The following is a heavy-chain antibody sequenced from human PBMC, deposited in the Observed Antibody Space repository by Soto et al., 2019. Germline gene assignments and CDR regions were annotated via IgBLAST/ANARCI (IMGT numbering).Heavy chain of an antibody. Sequence: GESLKISCKGSGYSFTSYWISWVRQMPGKGLEWMGRIDPSDSYTNYSPSFQGHVTISADKSISTAYLQWSSLKASDTAMYYCARHNDYSNYYYYGMDVWGQGTTVTVSS. CDR3: ARHNDYSNYYYYGMDV. V-gene: IGHV5-10-1*01. D-gene: IGHD4-4*01. CDR2: IDPSDSYT. CDR1: GYSFTSYW. J-gene: IGHJ6*02.